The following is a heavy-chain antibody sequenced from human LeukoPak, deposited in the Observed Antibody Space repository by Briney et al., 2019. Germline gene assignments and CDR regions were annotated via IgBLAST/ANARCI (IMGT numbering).Heavy chain of an antibody. Sequence: ASVKVSCKASGYTFTSYGISWVRQAPGQGLEWMGWISAYNGNTNYAQELQGRVTMTTDTSTSTTYMELRSLRSDDTAVYYCARDLYYDFWSGYNNPPGAFDYWGQGTLVTVSS. V-gene: IGHV1-18*01. D-gene: IGHD3-3*01. CDR2: ISAYNGNT. CDR1: GYTFTSYG. J-gene: IGHJ4*02. CDR3: ARDLYYDFWSGYNNPPGAFDY.